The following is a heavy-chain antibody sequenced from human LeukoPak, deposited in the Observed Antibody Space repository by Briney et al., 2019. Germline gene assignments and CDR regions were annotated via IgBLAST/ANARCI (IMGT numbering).Heavy chain of an antibody. CDR2: IYSDGTT. CDR1: GFPVSDNY. J-gene: IGHJ4*02. V-gene: IGHV3-66*01. CDR3: ARDLYRIVVVPHYFDY. Sequence: GGSLRLSCAASGFPVSDNYMSWVRQAPGKGLEWVSIIYSDGTTYYADSVKGRFTISRDNSKNSLYLQMNSLRAEDTAVYYCARDLYRIVVVPHYFDYWGQGTLVTVSS. D-gene: IGHD3-22*01.